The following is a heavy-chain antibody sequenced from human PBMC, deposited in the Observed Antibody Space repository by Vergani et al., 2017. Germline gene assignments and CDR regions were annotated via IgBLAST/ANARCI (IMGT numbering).Heavy chain of an antibody. CDR1: GFTFSSYA. V-gene: IGHV3-30-3*01. CDR2: ISYDGSNK. J-gene: IGHJ4*02. CDR3: ARGSDIVVVPAAPDY. Sequence: VQLLESGGDLVQPGGSLRLSCAASGFTFSSYAMHWVRQAPGKGLEWVAVISYDGSNKYYADSVKGRFTISRDNSKNTLYLQMNSLRAEDTAVYYCARGSDIVVVPAAPDYWGQGTLVTVSS. D-gene: IGHD2-2*01.